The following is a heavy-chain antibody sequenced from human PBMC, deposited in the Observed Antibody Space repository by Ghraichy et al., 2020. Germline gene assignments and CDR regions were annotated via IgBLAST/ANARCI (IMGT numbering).Heavy chain of an antibody. CDR1: GFPVSNNY. D-gene: IGHD1-14*01. Sequence: GGSLRLSCAASGFPVSNNYMSWVRQAPGKGLEWVSYIYSGDTYYTDSVRGRFTVSRDISKNTLSLQMSSLRAEDTAVYYCATSVGNTAWGQGTLVIVSS. J-gene: IGHJ1*01. V-gene: IGHV3-53*01. CDR3: ATSVGNTA. CDR2: IYSGDT.